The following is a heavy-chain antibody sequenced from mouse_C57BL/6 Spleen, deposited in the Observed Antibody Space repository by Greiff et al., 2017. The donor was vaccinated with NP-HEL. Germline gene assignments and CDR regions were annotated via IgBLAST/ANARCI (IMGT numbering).Heavy chain of an antibody. CDR2: IYPGDGDT. CDR3: ARGSQSEGDY. V-gene: IGHV1-82*01. CDR1: GYAFSSSW. Sequence: QVQLKQSGPELVKPGASVKISCKASGYAFSSSWMNWVKQRPGKGLEWIGRIYPGDGDTNYNGKFKGKATLTADKSSSTAYMQLSSLTSEDSAVYFCARGSQSEGDYWGQGTTLTVSS. J-gene: IGHJ2*01.